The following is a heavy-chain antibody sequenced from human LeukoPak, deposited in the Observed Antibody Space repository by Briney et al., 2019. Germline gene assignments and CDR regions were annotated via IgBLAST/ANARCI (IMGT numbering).Heavy chain of an antibody. D-gene: IGHD6-6*01. CDR2: IYYSGST. CDR3: ARRRMYSSSYDS. J-gene: IGHJ4*02. CDR1: GGSISSYY. V-gene: IGHV4-59*01. Sequence: SETLSLTCTVSGGSISSYYWSWIRQPPGKGLEWIGYIYYSGSTNYNPSLKSRVTISLDTSKNQFSLKLSSVTAADTAVYYCARRRMYSSSYDSWGQGTLVTVSS.